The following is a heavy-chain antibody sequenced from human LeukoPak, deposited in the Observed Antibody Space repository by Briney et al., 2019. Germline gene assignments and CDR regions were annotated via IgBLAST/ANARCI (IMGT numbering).Heavy chain of an antibody. CDR3: ARDVETFDY. CDR1: GFTFSSYA. Sequence: GGSPRLSCAASGFTFSSYAMHWVRQAPGKGLEWVAVISYDGSNKYYADSVKGRFTISRDNSKNTLYLQMNSLRAEDTAVYYCARDVETFDYWGQGTLVTISS. V-gene: IGHV3-30-3*01. J-gene: IGHJ4*02. CDR2: ISYDGSNK. D-gene: IGHD1-1*01.